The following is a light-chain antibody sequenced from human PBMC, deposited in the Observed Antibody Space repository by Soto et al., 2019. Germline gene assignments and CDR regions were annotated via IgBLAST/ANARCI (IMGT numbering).Light chain of an antibody. J-gene: IGLJ1*01. CDR2: EVS. CDR3: SSYSSTITRG. CDR1: SSDVGGYDY. V-gene: IGLV2-14*01. Sequence: QSVLTQPASMSGSPGQSITISCTGTSSDVGGYDYVSWYQHHAGEAPKLLIYEVSNRPSGISNRFSGSKSGNTASLIISGLQTEDEADYYCSSYSSTITRGFGTGTKVTVL.